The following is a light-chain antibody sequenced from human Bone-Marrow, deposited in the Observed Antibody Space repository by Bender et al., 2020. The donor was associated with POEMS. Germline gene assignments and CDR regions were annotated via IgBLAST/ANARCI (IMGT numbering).Light chain of an antibody. J-gene: IGLJ2*01. CDR2: EVS. CDR3: SSYRGSTTLVV. Sequence: QSALTQPASVSGSPGQSISISCTGTSTDVGGYTHVSWYQQHPGKTPKLLIYEVSNRPSGVSDRFSGSKSGNTASLTISGLQAEDEANYYCSSYRGSTTLVVFGGGTKLPVL. CDR1: STDVGGYTH. V-gene: IGLV2-14*01.